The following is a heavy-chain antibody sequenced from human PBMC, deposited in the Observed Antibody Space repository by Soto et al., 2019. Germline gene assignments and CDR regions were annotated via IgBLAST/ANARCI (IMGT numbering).Heavy chain of an antibody. D-gene: IGHD5-18*01. V-gene: IGHV3-23*01. J-gene: IGHJ4*02. CDR1: GFTFSSYA. CDR2: ISGSGGNT. CDR3: AKDRGYSYGLFDY. Sequence: LRLSCAASGFTFSSYAMTWVRQAPGKGLEWVSSISGSGGNTYNADSVKGRSTISRDNSKNTVDLQMNSLRAEDTAVYYCAKDRGYSYGLFDYWGQGALVTVS.